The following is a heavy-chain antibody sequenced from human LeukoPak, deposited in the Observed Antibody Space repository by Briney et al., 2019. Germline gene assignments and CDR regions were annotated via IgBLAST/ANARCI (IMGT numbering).Heavy chain of an antibody. J-gene: IGHJ4*02. CDR3: ARLYPHGSGSQ. CDR1: GGSISGTSYF. D-gene: IGHD3-10*01. V-gene: IGHV4-39*02. CDR2: VYYSGST. Sequence: SETLSLTCTVSGGSISGTSYFWGWIRQPPGKGLEWIGNVYYSGSTYYHPSLKSRVTVSVDTSKNHFSLNMSSVTGADTAVYYCARLYPHGSGSQWGQGTLVTVSS.